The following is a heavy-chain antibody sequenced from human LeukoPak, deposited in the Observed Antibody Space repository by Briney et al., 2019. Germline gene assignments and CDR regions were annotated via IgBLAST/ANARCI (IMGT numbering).Heavy chain of an antibody. CDR1: GFTFTSCA. V-gene: IGHV3-23*01. CDR3: AKDAYRGVAAPKNWFDP. D-gene: IGHD6-6*01. CDR2: IGSSGGRA. Sequence: GGSLRLSWAACGFTFTSCAMNWVRQTPGKGLGWGSGIGSSGGRAYVAESVNGRFTTSRENSKKTVYLKMNSVRAEDTAVYYCAKDAYRGVAAPKNWFDPWGQGTLVTVSS. J-gene: IGHJ5*02.